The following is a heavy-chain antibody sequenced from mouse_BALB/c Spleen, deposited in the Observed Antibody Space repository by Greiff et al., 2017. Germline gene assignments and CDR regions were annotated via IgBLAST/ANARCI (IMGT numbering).Heavy chain of an antibody. V-gene: IGHV2-9*02. CDR2: IWAGGST. Sequence: VQLVESGPGLVAPSQSLSITCTVSGFSLTSYGVHWVRQPPGKGLEWLGVIWAGGSTNYNSALMSRLSISKDNSKSQVFLKMNSLQTDDTAMYYCASPGTGYAMDYWGQGTSVTVSS. D-gene: IGHD4-1*01. J-gene: IGHJ4*01. CDR1: GFSLTSYG. CDR3: ASPGTGYAMDY.